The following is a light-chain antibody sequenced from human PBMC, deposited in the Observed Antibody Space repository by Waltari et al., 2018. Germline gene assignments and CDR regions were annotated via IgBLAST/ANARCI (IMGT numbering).Light chain of an antibody. CDR1: QSVSSSY. V-gene: IGKV3-20*01. CDR3: QQYGNSRGS. Sequence: EIVLTQSPGTLSLSPGEGATPSCRASQSVSSSYLAWYQQKPGQAPRLLIYGASNRATDIPDRFTGSGSGTDFTLTINRLEPEDFAVYYCQQYGNSRGSFGQGTKVEIK. J-gene: IGKJ1*01. CDR2: GAS.